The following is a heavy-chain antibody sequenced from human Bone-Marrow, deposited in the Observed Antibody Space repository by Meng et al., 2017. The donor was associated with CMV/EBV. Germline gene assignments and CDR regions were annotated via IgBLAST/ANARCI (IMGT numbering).Heavy chain of an antibody. J-gene: IGHJ4*02. CDR2: ISYDGSNK. D-gene: IGHD6-19*01. V-gene: IGHV3-30*04. Sequence: GGSLRLSCAASGFTFSSYAMHWVRQAPGKGLEWVAVISYDGSNKYYADSVKGRFTISRDNSKNTPYLQMNSLRAEDTAVYYCARVQRLVRAGGFDYWGQGTLVTVSS. CDR3: ARVQRLVRAGGFDY. CDR1: GFTFSSYA.